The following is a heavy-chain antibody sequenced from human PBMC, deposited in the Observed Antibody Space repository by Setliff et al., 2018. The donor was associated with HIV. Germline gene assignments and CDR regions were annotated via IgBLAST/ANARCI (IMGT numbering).Heavy chain of an antibody. J-gene: IGHJ4*02. Sequence: SETLSLTCAVYGGSFSGFYWTFIRQSPGKGLEWIGEVTHSGTTTYDPSLKSRITISVDTSKNQFSLKLTSVTAADMGVYYCARGRKKTLAVSGTRYFDFWGQGALVTVSS. D-gene: IGHD6-19*01. CDR3: ARGRKKTLAVSGTRYFDF. CDR2: VTHSGTT. CDR1: GGSFSGFY. V-gene: IGHV4-34*01.